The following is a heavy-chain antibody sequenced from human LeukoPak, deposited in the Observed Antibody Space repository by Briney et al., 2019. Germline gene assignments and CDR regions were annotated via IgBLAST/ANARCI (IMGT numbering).Heavy chain of an antibody. CDR3: ARPSIAARRWFDP. J-gene: IGHJ5*02. V-gene: IGHV3-30*02. CDR2: IRYDGSDK. D-gene: IGHD6-6*01. Sequence: PGGSLRLSCAASGFTFSSYGMHWVRQAPGKGLEWVAFIRYDGSDKYYADSVKGRFTISRDNSKNTLYLQMNSLRAEDTAVYYCARPSIAARRWFDPWGQGTLVTVSS. CDR1: GFTFSSYG.